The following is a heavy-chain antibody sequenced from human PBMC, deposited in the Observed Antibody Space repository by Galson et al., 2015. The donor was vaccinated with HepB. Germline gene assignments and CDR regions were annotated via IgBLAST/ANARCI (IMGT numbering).Heavy chain of an antibody. Sequence: SLRLSCAASGFTFSSYGMHWVRQAPGKGLEWVAFIRYDGSNKYYADSVKGRFTISRDNSKNTLYLQMNSLRAEDTAVYYCAKDSVGLGELSQIGYWGQGTLVTVSS. D-gene: IGHD3-16*02. V-gene: IGHV3-30*02. CDR3: AKDSVGLGELSQIGY. J-gene: IGHJ4*02. CDR1: GFTFSSYG. CDR2: IRYDGSNK.